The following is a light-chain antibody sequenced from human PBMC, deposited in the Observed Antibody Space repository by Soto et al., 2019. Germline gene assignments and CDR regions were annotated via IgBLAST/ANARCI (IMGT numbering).Light chain of an antibody. Sequence: EIVMTQSPATLSVSPGERATLSCRASQSVSSNLAWYQRKPGQAPRLLIYGASTRATGIPARFSGSGSGTEFTLTISSLQSEDFAVYYCQQYNNWPPPLTFGVGTKVEI. CDR3: QQYNNWPPPLT. CDR2: GAS. V-gene: IGKV3-15*01. CDR1: QSVSSN. J-gene: IGKJ4*01.